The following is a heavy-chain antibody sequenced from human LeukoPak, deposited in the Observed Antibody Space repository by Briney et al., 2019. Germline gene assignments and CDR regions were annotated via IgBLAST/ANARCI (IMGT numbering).Heavy chain of an antibody. CDR2: IYYSGST. J-gene: IGHJ4*02. V-gene: IGHV4-39*07. CDR1: GGSISSSSYY. Sequence: PSETLSLTCTVSGGSISSSSYYWGWIRQPPGKGLEWIGSIYYSGSTYYNPSLKSRVTISVDTSKNQFSLKLSSVTAADTAVYYCARVHYYDSSGYCDYWGQGTLVTVSS. D-gene: IGHD3-22*01. CDR3: ARVHYYDSSGYCDY.